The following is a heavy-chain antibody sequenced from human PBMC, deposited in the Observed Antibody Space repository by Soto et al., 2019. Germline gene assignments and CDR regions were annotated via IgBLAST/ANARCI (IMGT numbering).Heavy chain of an antibody. Sequence: PSQTLSLTCVISGDSVSSNSATWNWIRQSPSRGLEWLGRTYYRSKWYNDYAISVKSRITINPDTSKNQFSLQLNSVIPEDTAVYYCGRAHLGTDRYILEPFDPWGQGTLVTVSS. D-gene: IGHD1-1*01. J-gene: IGHJ5*02. CDR3: GRAHLGTDRYILEPFDP. CDR1: GDSVSSNSAT. V-gene: IGHV6-1*01. CDR2: TYYRSKWYN.